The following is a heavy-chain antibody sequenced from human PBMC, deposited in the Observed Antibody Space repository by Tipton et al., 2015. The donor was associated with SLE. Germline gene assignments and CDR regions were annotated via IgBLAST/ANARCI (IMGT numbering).Heavy chain of an antibody. CDR2: IYTIGST. D-gene: IGHD4-17*01. V-gene: IGHV4-61*02. CDR1: GGSISSGSYY. J-gene: IGHJ4*02. CDR3: AKDYNHDNADYN. Sequence: TLSLTCSVSGGSISSGSYYWSWIRQPAGKGLEWIGRIYTIGSTNYNPSLKSRVTISVDKSKNQFSLKLSSVTVADTAVYYCAKDYNHDNADYNWGQGTLVIVSS.